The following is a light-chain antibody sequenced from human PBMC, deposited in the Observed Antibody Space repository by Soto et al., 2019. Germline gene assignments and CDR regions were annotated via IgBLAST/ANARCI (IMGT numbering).Light chain of an antibody. Sequence: DIVMTQSPDSLAVSLGERATLNCKSSHSILSPSNNKNYLAWYQHKPGQPPKPLIFWASTRESGVPDRFSGSGSRTDFTLTISSLQADDVAIYYCQQYYSTPTFGQGTKVAIK. J-gene: IGKJ1*01. CDR1: HSILSPSNNKNY. CDR2: WAS. V-gene: IGKV4-1*01. CDR3: QQYYSTPT.